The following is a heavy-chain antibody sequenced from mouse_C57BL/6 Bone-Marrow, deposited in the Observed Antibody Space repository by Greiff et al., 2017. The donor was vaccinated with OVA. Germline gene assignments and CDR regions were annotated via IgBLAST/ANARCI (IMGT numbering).Heavy chain of an antibody. Sequence: EVQLQESGGGLVQPGGSLKLSCAASGFTFSDYYMYWVRQTPEKRLEWVAYISNGGGSTYYPDTVKGRFTISRDNAKNTLYLQMSRLKSEDTAMYYCARQGDYWGQGTTLTVSS. CDR2: ISNGGGST. CDR1: GFTFSDYY. J-gene: IGHJ2*01. V-gene: IGHV5-12*01. CDR3: ARQGDY.